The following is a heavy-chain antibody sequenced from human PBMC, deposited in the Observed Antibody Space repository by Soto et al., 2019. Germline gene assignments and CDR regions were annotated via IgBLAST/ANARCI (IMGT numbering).Heavy chain of an antibody. Sequence: ASETLSLTCAVYGGSFSGYYWSWIRQSPGKGLEWIGEIHHSGNTNYNPSLKSRVTISVHTSKNQFSLKLTSVTAADTAVYYCARAREMATIFEYWGQGTLVTVSS. CDR2: IHHSGNT. CDR1: GGSFSGYY. V-gene: IGHV4-34*01. D-gene: IGHD5-12*01. J-gene: IGHJ4*02. CDR3: ARAREMATIFEY.